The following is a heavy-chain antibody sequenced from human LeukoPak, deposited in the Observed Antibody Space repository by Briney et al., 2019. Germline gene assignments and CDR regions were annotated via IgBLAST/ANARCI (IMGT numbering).Heavy chain of an antibody. CDR1: GFSFSHYA. CDR2: ISKSGGST. CDR3: ASPYSGYDYNFDH. J-gene: IGHJ4*02. V-gene: IGHV3-23*01. D-gene: IGHD5-12*01. Sequence: GGSLRLSCVASGFSFSHYAMSWVRQAPGKGLEWVSAISKSGGSTFYADSVKGRFTISRDNSKNTLFLQMSSLRTEDTAVYYCASPYSGYDYNFDHWGQGTLVTVSS.